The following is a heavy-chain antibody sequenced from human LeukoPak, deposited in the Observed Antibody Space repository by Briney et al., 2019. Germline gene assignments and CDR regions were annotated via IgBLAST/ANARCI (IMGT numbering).Heavy chain of an antibody. J-gene: IGHJ6*03. CDR3: ARFRIVATIYDYYMDV. Sequence: GGSLRLSCAASGFTFSSYAMHWVRQAPGKGLEWVAVISYDGSNKYYADSVKGRFTISRDNSKNTLYLQMNSLRAEDTAVYYCARFRIVATIYDYYMDVWGKGTTVTISS. V-gene: IGHV3-30*14. CDR2: ISYDGSNK. CDR1: GFTFSSYA. D-gene: IGHD5-12*01.